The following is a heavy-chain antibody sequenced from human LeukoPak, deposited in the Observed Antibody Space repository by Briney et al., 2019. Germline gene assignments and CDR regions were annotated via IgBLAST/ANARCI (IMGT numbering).Heavy chain of an antibody. V-gene: IGHV1-24*01. CDR3: ASNSRDGYNEG. CDR2: FDPEDGET. CDR1: GYTLTELS. Sequence: GAPVKVSCKVSGYTLTELSMHWVRQAPGKGLEWMGGFDPEDGETIYAQKFQGRVTITADESTSTAYMELSSLRSEDTAVYYCASNSRDGYNEGWGQGTLVTVSS. J-gene: IGHJ4*02. D-gene: IGHD5-24*01.